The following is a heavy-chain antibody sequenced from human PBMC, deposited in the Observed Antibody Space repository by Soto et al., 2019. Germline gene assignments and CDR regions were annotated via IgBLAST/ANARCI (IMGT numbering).Heavy chain of an antibody. J-gene: IGHJ4*02. CDR1: GFTFSSYA. Sequence: EVQLLESGGGLVQPGGSLRLSCAASGFTFSSYAMSWVRQAPGKGLEWVSAISSSGDSTYYADSVKGRFTISRDNSKNTLYLQMNSLRAEDTAVYYCAKPPLDCSSTSCYVVYWGQGTLVTVSS. CDR3: AKPPLDCSSTSCYVVY. D-gene: IGHD2-2*01. CDR2: ISSSGDST. V-gene: IGHV3-23*01.